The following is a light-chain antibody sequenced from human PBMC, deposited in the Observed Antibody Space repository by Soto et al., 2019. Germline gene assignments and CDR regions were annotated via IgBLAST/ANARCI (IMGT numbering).Light chain of an antibody. J-gene: IGLJ1*01. CDR3: CSYAGTHYV. CDR1: SSDVGGYNY. CDR2: DVS. Sequence: QSALTQPRSVSGSPGQSVTISCTGTSSDVGGYNYVSCYQQHPGKAPKLMIYDVSKRPSGVPDRFSGSKSGNTASLTISGLQAEDEADYYCCSYAGTHYVFGTWTKLTVL. V-gene: IGLV2-11*01.